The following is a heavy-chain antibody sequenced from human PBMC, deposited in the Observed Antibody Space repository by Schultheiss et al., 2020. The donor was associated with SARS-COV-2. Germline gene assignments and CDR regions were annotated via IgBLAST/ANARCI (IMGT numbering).Heavy chain of an antibody. CDR3: AKEQHIVVVVAATSGLTDAFDI. J-gene: IGHJ3*02. D-gene: IGHD2-15*01. CDR2: IYSGGST. V-gene: IGHV3-66*02. Sequence: GESLKISCAASGFTFSSYSLTWVRQAPGKGLEWVSVIYSGGSTYYADSVKGRFTISRDNSKNTLYLQMNSLRAEDTAVYYCAKEQHIVVVVAATSGLTDAFDIWGQGTMVTVSS. CDR1: GFTFSSYS.